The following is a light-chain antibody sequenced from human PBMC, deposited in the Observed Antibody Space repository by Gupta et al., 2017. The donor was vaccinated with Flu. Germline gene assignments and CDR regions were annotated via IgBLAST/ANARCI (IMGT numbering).Light chain of an antibody. CDR2: ENN. Sequence: KVTISCSGSSSNIENNYVSWYQQLPGTAPKLLNYENNKRPSGIPDRFSGAKSDTSATLGITGLQTGDEADYYCGTWDSSLSAWVFGGGTKLTVL. V-gene: IGLV1-51*02. J-gene: IGLJ3*02. CDR3: GTWDSSLSAWV. CDR1: SSNIENNY.